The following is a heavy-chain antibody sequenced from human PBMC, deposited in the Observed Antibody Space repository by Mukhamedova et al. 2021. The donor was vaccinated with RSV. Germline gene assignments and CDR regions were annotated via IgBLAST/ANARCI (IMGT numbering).Heavy chain of an antibody. D-gene: IGHD6-19*01. J-gene: IGHJ4*02. Sequence: SIPSSGINAEYMGGRSTISRDNAKNSLYLQMNSLRAEDTAVYYCARDSVAGTLDYWGQGTLVTVSS. V-gene: IGHV3-69-1*02. CDR2: IPSSGI. CDR3: ARDSVAGTLDY.